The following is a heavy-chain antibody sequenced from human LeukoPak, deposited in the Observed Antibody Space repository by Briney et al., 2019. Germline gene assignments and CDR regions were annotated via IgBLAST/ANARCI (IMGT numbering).Heavy chain of an antibody. CDR1: GGSISSGSYY. J-gene: IGHJ6*03. V-gene: IGHV4-61*02. CDR2: IYTSGST. Sequence: SETLSLTCTVSGGSISSGSYYWSWIRQPAGKGLEWIGRIYTSGSTNYNPSLKSRVTISQDTSKNQFSLKLSSVTAADTAVYYCARLGIHYYYMDVWGKGTTVTISS. CDR3: ARLGIHYYYMDV. D-gene: IGHD5-18*01.